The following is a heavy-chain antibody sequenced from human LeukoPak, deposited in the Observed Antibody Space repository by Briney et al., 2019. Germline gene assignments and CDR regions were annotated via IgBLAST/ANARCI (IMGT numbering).Heavy chain of an antibody. J-gene: IGHJ4*02. CDR3: ARDQGLLVVAGRFGY. CDR1: GFTFSSYS. CDR2: ISSSNSYI. Sequence: GGSLRLSCAASGFTFSSYSMNWVRQAPGKGLEWVSSISSSNSYIYNADSAKGRFTISRDNAKNSLYLQMNSLRAEDTAVYYCARDQGLLVVAGRFGYWGQGTLVTVSS. D-gene: IGHD6-19*01. V-gene: IGHV3-21*01.